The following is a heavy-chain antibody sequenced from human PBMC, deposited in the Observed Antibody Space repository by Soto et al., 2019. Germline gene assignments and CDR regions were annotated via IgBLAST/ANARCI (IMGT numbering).Heavy chain of an antibody. CDR1: GFTFSSYG. D-gene: IGHD6-13*01. V-gene: IGHV3-33*01. CDR2: IWYDGSNK. Sequence: QVQLVESGGGVVQPGRSLRLSCAASGFTFSSYGMHWVRQAPGKGLEWVAVIWYDGSNKYYADSVKGRFTISRDNSKNTLDLQMNSLRAEDTAVYYCARGRYSGSWLDYWGQGTLVTVSS. CDR3: ARGRYSGSWLDY. J-gene: IGHJ4*02.